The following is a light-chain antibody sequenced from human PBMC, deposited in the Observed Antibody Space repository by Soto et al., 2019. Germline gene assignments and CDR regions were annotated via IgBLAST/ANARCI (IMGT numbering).Light chain of an antibody. J-gene: IGKJ1*01. CDR1: QSISSW. CDR2: DAS. V-gene: IGKV1-5*01. CDR3: QQYNSDSWT. Sequence: DIQMTQSPSTLSASVGDRVTITCRASQSISSWLAWYQQKPGKAPKLLIYDASRLESVVPSRFSGSGSGTEFTLTISSLQPDDFATYYCQQYNSDSWTFGQGTKGEIK.